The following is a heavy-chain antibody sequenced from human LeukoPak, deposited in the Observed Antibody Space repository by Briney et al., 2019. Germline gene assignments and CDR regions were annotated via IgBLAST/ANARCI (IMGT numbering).Heavy chain of an antibody. D-gene: IGHD3-9*01. CDR3: ARVKRHYDIMTGYYPEYYFDF. Sequence: SETPSLTCTVSGGSISSYYWSWIRQPAGKGLEWIGRIYTSGSTNYNPSLKSRVTMSVDTSKNQFSLKLSSVTAADTAVYYCARVKRHYDIMTGYYPEYYFDFWGQGTLVTVSS. J-gene: IGHJ4*02. CDR1: GGSISSYY. CDR2: IYTSGST. V-gene: IGHV4-4*07.